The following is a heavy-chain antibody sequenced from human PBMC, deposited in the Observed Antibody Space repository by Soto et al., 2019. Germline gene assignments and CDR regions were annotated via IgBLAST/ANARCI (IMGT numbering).Heavy chain of an antibody. Sequence: SETLSLTCTVSGGSISSSSYYWGWIRQPPGKGLEWIGYIYDSGNTNYNPSLKSRVTISVDTSMNQFSLKLSSVTAADTAVYYCARASPVGTDVWGQGTKVTVSS. CDR1: GGSISSSSYY. J-gene: IGHJ6*02. D-gene: IGHD6-13*01. CDR2: IYDSGNT. CDR3: ARASPVGTDV. V-gene: IGHV4-61*05.